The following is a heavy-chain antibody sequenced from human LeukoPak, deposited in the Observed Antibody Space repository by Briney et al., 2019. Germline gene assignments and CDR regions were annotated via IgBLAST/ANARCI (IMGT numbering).Heavy chain of an antibody. CDR1: GFTVSSNY. D-gene: IGHD4-17*01. Sequence: PGGSLRLSCAASGFTVSSNYMSWVRQAPGKGLVWVSRINSDGSSTTYADSVKGRFTISRDNAKNTLYLQMNSLRAEDTAVYYCARGGRPTVDYWGQGTLVTVSS. J-gene: IGHJ4*02. CDR3: ARGGRPTVDY. CDR2: INSDGSST. V-gene: IGHV3-74*01.